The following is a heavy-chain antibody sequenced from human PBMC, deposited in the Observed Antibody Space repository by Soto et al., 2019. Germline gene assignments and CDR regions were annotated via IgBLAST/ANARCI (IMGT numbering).Heavy chain of an antibody. Sequence: QVQLQESGPGLVRPSQTLSLICTVSGGSIHSGDSYWNWIRQHPEKGLEWIGYINYRGSTFYNPSLKSRIIISVDTSKHQSSRKLSSVTAADTAVYYCARDAPGVAPYWGQGTLVTVSS. V-gene: IGHV4-31*03. CDR3: ARDAPGVAPY. CDR1: GGSIHSGDSY. D-gene: IGHD2-15*01. J-gene: IGHJ4*02. CDR2: INYRGST.